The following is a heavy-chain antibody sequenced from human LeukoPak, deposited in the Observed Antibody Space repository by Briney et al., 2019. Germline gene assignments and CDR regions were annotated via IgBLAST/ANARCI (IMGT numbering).Heavy chain of an antibody. CDR3: AKDSRLKRSYISGWNLFDY. D-gene: IGHD6-19*01. V-gene: IGHV3-30*18. J-gene: IGHJ4*02. CDR1: GFTFSSYG. CDR2: ISYDGSNK. Sequence: GRSLRLSSAASGFTFSSYGMHCVRQAPGKGLEWVAVISYDGSNKYYADSVKGRFTISRDNSKNTLYLQMNSLRAEDTAVYYCAKDSRLKRSYISGWNLFDYWGQGTLVTVSS.